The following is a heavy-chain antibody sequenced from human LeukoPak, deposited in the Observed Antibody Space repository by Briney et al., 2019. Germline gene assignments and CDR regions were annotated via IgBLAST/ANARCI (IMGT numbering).Heavy chain of an antibody. CDR3: VRGNDYGGPHY. V-gene: IGHV3-74*01. J-gene: IGHJ4*02. CDR1: GFTFSSYW. CDR2: IDRDGSRI. D-gene: IGHD4-23*01. Sequence: GGTLRLSCAVSGFTFSSYWMHWVRHAPGKGLVWVSRIDRDGSRINYADSVKGRFSISRDNGKNTLFLQMNSLRAEDAAVYYCVRGNDYGGPHYWGQGTLVTVSS.